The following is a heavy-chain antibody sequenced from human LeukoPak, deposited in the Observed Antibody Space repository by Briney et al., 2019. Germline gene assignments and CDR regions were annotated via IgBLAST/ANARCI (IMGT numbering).Heavy chain of an antibody. Sequence: PGGSLRLSCAASGSTFSSYAMSWVRQAPGKGLEWVSAISGSGGSTFYEDSVQGRFTISRDNSKNTLYLQMNSLRAEDTAVYYCAKAPTRYCGSSTSCYGDSWGQGTLVTVSS. CDR3: AKAPTRYCGSSTSCYGDS. CDR2: ISGSGGST. D-gene: IGHD2-2*01. J-gene: IGHJ4*02. V-gene: IGHV3-23*01. CDR1: GSTFSSYA.